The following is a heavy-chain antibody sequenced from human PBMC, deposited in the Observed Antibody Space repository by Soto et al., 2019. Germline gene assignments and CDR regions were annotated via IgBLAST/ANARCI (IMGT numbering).Heavy chain of an antibody. D-gene: IGHD2-2*03. Sequence: QVQVVESGGGVVQPGRSLRISCEVSGFTFSRYGMHWVRQAPGKGLEWVAFIWYNGSNKRYGDFVKGRFSVSRYDLKNTVYMQMKSLRVEDTGVYYCARDLDVVDIVSSIVDHYSFSGMDVWGQGTTVTVSS. J-gene: IGHJ6*02. CDR2: IWYNGSNK. CDR3: ARDLDVVDIVSSIVDHYSFSGMDV. CDR1: GFTFSRYG. V-gene: IGHV3-33*01.